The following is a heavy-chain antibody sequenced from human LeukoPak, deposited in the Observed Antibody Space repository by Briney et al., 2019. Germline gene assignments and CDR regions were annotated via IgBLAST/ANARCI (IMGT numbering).Heavy chain of an antibody. CDR2: IWYDGTNK. D-gene: IGHD6-19*01. J-gene: IGHJ4*02. CDR3: ARNIAVAGTGGEFDY. Sequence: GGSLRLSCAASGFTFSSYGMHWVRQAPGKGLEWVAVIWYDGTNKYNADSVKGRFTISRDNSKNTLYLLMNSLRAEDTAVYYCARNIAVAGTGGEFDYWGQGTLVTVSS. V-gene: IGHV3-33*01. CDR1: GFTFSSYG.